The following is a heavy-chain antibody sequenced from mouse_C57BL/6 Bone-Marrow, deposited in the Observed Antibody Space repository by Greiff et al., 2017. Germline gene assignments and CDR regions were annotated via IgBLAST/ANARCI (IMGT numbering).Heavy chain of an antibody. J-gene: IGHJ3*01. V-gene: IGHV1-52*01. CDR2: IDPSDSET. D-gene: IGHD2-4*01. Sequence: QVQLKQPGAELVRPGSSVKLSCKASGYPFTSYWMHWVKQRPIQGLEWIGNIDPSDSETHYNQKFTDKATLTVDKSSSKAYMQLSSLTSEDSAVYYCARWDDYDGAWFAYWGQGTLVTVSA. CDR3: ARWDDYDGAWFAY. CDR1: GYPFTSYW.